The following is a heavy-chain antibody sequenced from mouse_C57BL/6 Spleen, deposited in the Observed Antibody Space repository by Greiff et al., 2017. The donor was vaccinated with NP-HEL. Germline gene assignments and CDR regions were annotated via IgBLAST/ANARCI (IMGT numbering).Heavy chain of an antibody. D-gene: IGHD2-1*01. CDR1: GYSFTGYY. J-gene: IGHJ4*01. Sequence: EVKLVESGPELVKPGASVKISCKASGYSFTGYYMNWVKQSPEKSLEWIGEINPSTGGTTYNQKFKAKATLTVDKSSSTAYMQLKSLTSEDSAVYYCARSGYYGPMDYWGQGTSVTVSS. CDR3: ARSGYYGPMDY. CDR2: INPSTGGT. V-gene: IGHV1-42*01.